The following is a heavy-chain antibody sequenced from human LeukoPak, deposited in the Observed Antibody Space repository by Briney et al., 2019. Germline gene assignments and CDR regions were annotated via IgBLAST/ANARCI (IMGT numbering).Heavy chain of an antibody. CDR2: IYPGDSDT. Sequence: GESLKISCKGSGYRFTSYWIGWVRQMPGKGLEWMGIIYPGDSDTRYSPSFQGQVTISADKSISTAYLQRSRLKASGAGMYYCAGGGYSPFYYWGQGTLVTVSS. D-gene: IGHD3-22*01. CDR1: GYRFTSYW. J-gene: IGHJ4*02. CDR3: AGGGYSPFYY. V-gene: IGHV5-51*01.